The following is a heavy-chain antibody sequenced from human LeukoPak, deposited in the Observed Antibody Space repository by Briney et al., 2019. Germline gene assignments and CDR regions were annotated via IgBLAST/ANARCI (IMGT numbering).Heavy chain of an antibody. Sequence: PGGSLRLSCAASGFTLSSYSMNWVRQAPGKGLEWVSSISSSSSYIYYADSVKGRFTISRDNAKNSLYLQMNSLRAEDTAVYYCARLQQYSSSSTYWGQGTLVTVSS. CDR3: ARLQQYSSSSTY. V-gene: IGHV3-21*01. J-gene: IGHJ4*02. D-gene: IGHD6-6*01. CDR2: ISSSSSYI. CDR1: GFTLSSYS.